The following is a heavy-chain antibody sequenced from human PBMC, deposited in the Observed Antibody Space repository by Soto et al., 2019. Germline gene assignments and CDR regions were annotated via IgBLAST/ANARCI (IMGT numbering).Heavy chain of an antibody. D-gene: IGHD3-16*01. Sequence: PSETLSLTCTVSGGSISSYYWSWIRQPPGEGLEWIGYIYYSGSTNYNPSLKSRVTISVDTSKNQFSLKLSSVTAADTAVYYCAGGGYYYYGMDVWGQGTTVTVPS. V-gene: IGHV4-59*01. J-gene: IGHJ6*02. CDR2: IYYSGST. CDR3: AGGGYYYYGMDV. CDR1: GGSISSYY.